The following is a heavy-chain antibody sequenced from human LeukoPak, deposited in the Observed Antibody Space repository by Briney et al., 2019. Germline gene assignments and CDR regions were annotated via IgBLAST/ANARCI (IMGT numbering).Heavy chain of an antibody. V-gene: IGHV4-59*01. J-gene: IGHJ4*02. CDR3: ASGSGDYFDS. CDR1: GGSISSYY. CDR2: IYYSGST. Sequence: SGTLSLTCTVPGGSISSYYWSWIRQPPGKGLEWLGYIYYSGSTKYNPSLKSRVTISVDRSKSQFSLKLSSVTAADSAFYYCASGSGDYFDSWGQGSLVTVSP. D-gene: IGHD2-8*02.